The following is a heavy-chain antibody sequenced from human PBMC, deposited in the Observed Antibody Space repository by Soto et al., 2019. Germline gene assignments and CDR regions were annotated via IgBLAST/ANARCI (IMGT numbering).Heavy chain of an antibody. V-gene: IGHV4-59*08. CDR3: ARHRVMGLHLGELSSPPDYYYYYYMDV. J-gene: IGHJ6*03. D-gene: IGHD3-16*02. Sequence: SETLSLTCTVSGGSISSYYWSWIRQPPGKGLEWIGYIYYSGSTNYNPSLKSRVTISVDTSQNQFSLKLSSVTAADPAVYYCARHRVMGLHLGELSSPPDYYYYYYMDVWRKGTTVTVSS. CDR2: IYYSGST. CDR1: GGSISSYY.